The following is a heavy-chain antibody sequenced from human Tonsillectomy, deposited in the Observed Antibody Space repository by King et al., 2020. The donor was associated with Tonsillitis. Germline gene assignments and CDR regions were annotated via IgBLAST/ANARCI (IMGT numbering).Heavy chain of an antibody. CDR3: ARGGYTYAYRNDAFDI. CDR1: GGSFCGYY. V-gene: IGHV4-34*01. J-gene: IGHJ3*02. CDR2: INHSGST. D-gene: IGHD3-16*01. Sequence: VQLQQWGAGLLKPSETLSLTCAVYGGSFCGYYWSWIRQSPWKGLEWIGEINHSGSTNYNPSLKSRVTISVDTSKNHFSLKKSSVTAADTAVYYCARGGYTYAYRNDAFDIWGQGTMVTVSS.